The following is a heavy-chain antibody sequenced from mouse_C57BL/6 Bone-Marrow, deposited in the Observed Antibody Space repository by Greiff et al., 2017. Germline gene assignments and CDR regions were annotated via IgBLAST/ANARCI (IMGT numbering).Heavy chain of an antibody. CDR1: GFTFTDYY. J-gene: IGHJ3*01. Sequence: EVKLVESGGGLVQPGGSLSLSCAASGFTFTDYYMSWVRQPPGKALEWLGFIRNKANGYTTSYIASVKGRFTISRDNSQSILYLPMNALRAEYSATYFCARYRRDYEFANWGQGTLVTVSA. CDR2: IRNKANGYTT. V-gene: IGHV7-3*01. D-gene: IGHD1-1*01. CDR3: ARYRRDYEFAN.